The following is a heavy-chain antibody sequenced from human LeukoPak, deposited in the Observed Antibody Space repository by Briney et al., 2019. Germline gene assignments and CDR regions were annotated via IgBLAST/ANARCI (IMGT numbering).Heavy chain of an antibody. J-gene: IGHJ4*02. CDR3: ARDPIFAKYYFDY. D-gene: IGHD3-3*02. V-gene: IGHV3-30*02. CDR2: IRYDGSNK. Sequence: GGSLRLSCAASGFTFSSYGMHWVRQAPGKGLEWVAFIRYDGSNKYYADSVKGRFTISRDNSKNALYLQMNSLRAEDTAVYYCARDPIFAKYYFDYWGQGTLVTVSS. CDR1: GFTFSSYG.